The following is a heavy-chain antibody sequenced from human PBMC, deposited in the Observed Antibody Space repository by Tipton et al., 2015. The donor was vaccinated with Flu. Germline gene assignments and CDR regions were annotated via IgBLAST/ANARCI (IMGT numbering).Heavy chain of an antibody. D-gene: IGHD1-26*01. CDR1: GGSISSYY. CDR2: IYYAGGI. J-gene: IGHJ4*02. Sequence: LRLSCTVSGGSISSYYWSWIRQSPGKGLEWIAYIYYAGGINYNPSLKSRATISVDTPRNQFSLKLSSVTAADTAVYYCACRGSCYHWGQGTLVTVSS. CDR3: ACRGSCYH. V-gene: IGHV4-59*03.